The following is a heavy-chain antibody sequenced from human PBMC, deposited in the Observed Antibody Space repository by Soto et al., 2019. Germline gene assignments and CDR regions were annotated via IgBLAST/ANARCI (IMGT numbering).Heavy chain of an antibody. CDR1: GGSISSGGYY. V-gene: IGHV4-31*03. CDR2: IYYSGST. Sequence: PSETLSLTCTVSGGSISSGGYYWSWIRQHPGKGLEWIGYIYYSGSTYYNPSLKSRVTISVDTSNNLFSLKLSSVTAADTAVYFCARDSVVPAAISPHYYMDVWGKGTTVTV. D-gene: IGHD2-2*02. J-gene: IGHJ6*03. CDR3: ARDSVVPAAISPHYYMDV.